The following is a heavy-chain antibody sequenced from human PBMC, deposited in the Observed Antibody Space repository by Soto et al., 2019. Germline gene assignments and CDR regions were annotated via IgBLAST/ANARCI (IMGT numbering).Heavy chain of an antibody. CDR3: ATCSGGSCYHSD. CDR2: MNPNSGNT. J-gene: IGHJ4*02. CDR1: GYTFTSYD. V-gene: IGHV1-8*01. D-gene: IGHD2-15*01. Sequence: GASVKVSCKASGYTFTSYDINWVRRATGQGLEWMGWMNPNSGNTGYAQKFQGRVTMTRNTSISTAYMELSSLRSEDTAVYYCATCSGGSCYHSDWGQGTLVTVSS.